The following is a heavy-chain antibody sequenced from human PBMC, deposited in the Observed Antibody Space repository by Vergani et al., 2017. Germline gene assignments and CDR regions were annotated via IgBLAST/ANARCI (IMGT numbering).Heavy chain of an antibody. J-gene: IGHJ4*02. CDR3: TRHVPCGDGACLHFDH. CDR1: GYSFTTYW. V-gene: IGHV5-51*01. CDR2: ITPFDSKI. Sequence: EVQLVQSGAEVKKPGESLKISCQGSGYSFTTYWIGWVRQMPGKGLQWMGNITPFDSKIAYSPSFQGQVIMSIDKSITTAYLQWRSLEASDTAIYYCTRHVPCGDGACLHFDHWGQGTQVTVSS. D-gene: IGHD2-21*01.